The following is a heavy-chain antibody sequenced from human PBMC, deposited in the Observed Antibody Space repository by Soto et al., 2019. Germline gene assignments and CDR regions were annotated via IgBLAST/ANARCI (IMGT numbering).Heavy chain of an antibody. Sequence: GGSLRLSCAASGFTFDDYAMHWVRQAPGKGLEWVSGISWNSGSIGYADSVKGRFTISRDNAKNSLYLQMNSLRAEDTALYYCAKDFRRTYYDILTGYYMAWGQGTLVTVSS. D-gene: IGHD3-9*01. V-gene: IGHV3-9*01. CDR2: ISWNSGSI. CDR3: AKDFRRTYYDILTGYYMA. CDR1: GFTFDDYA. J-gene: IGHJ5*02.